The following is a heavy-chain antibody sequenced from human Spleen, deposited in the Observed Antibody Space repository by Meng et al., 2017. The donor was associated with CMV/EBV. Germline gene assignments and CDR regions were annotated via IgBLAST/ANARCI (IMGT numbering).Heavy chain of an antibody. CDR2: IKEDGSER. J-gene: IGHJ6*02. D-gene: IGHD2-2*02. V-gene: IGHV3-7*01. CDR1: GFTFSTYW. Sequence: GESLKISCVASGFTFSTYWMSWVRQAPGKGLEWVANIKEDGSERYYVDSAKGRFTISRDNAKNSLYLQMNSLRADDSAVYYCARDAEVAPAALRTFYYYAMDVWGQGSTVTVSS. CDR3: ARDAEVAPAALRTFYYYAMDV.